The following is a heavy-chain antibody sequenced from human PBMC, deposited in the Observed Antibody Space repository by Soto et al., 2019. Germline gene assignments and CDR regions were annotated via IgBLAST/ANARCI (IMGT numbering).Heavy chain of an antibody. V-gene: IGHV3-23*03. CDR3: GNQGYCRGGTCLFRPWYFDL. CDR2: IFPGGST. J-gene: IGHJ2*01. CDR1: GFTLSTYT. D-gene: IGHD2-15*01. Sequence: PGGSLTLSCAASGFTLSTYTMKWVRQAPGKGLEWVAGIFPGGSTYYANSVKGRFTISRDHSQSSVFLHMSSLRADDTAVYYCGNQGYCRGGTCLFRPWYFDLWGRGTLVTVSS.